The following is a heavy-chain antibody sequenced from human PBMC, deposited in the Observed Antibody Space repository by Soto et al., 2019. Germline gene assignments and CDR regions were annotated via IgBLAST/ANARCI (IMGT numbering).Heavy chain of an antibody. CDR2: IGGGNTDR. V-gene: IGHV3-23*01. CDR3: AKDAVSYNGKWDWFDS. Sequence: DVQLLESGGGLVQPGGSLTLSCEASRFIFSDYAMNWVRQAPGKGLEWVSSIGGGNTDRYYADSVKGRFIISRDNSKNTVYLHMNSLRDDDTAVYYCAKDAVSYNGKWDWFDSWGQGTLLTVSS. D-gene: IGHD2-8*01. J-gene: IGHJ5*01. CDR1: RFIFSDYA.